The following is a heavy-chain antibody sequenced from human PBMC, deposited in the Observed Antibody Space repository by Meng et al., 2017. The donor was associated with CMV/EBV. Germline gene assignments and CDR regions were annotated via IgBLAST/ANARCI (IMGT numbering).Heavy chain of an antibody. J-gene: IGHJ4*02. V-gene: IGHV3-23*03. D-gene: IGHD3-16*01. CDR3: AKVDGYGSQY. CDR2: IYSGGSST. Sequence: GGSLRLSCAASGFTFSNYAMIWVRQAPGKGLEWVSVIYSGGSSTYYADSVKGRFTISRDNSKNTLYLQMNSLRAEDTAVYYCAKVDGYGSQYWGQGTLVTVSS. CDR1: GFTFSNYA.